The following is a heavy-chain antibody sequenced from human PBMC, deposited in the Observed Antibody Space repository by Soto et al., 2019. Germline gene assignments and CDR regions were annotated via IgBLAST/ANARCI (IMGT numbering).Heavy chain of an antibody. CDR1: GFTFRDYY. D-gene: IGHD1-20*01. CDR2: ISSSGSTI. J-gene: IGHJ6*02. CDR3: ARLVTVTRNYYYGMDV. Sequence: GGAVRLYCAASGFTFRDYYMTWIRQAPGKGLEWLSYISSSGSTIYYADSVKGRFTISRDNAKNSLFLQMNSLRAEDTAVYYCARLVTVTRNYYYGMDVWGQGTTVTVSS. V-gene: IGHV3-11*01.